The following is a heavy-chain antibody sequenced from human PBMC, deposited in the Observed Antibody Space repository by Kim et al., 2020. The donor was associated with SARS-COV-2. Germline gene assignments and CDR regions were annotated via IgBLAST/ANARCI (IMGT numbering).Heavy chain of an antibody. CDR3: ARRHGGYWYFDL. CDR1: GGSFSGYY. D-gene: IGHD3-3*01. V-gene: IGHV4-34*01. J-gene: IGHJ2*01. Sequence: SETLSLTCAVYGGSFSGYYWSWIRQPPGKGLEWIGEINHSGSTNYNPSLKSRVTISVDTSKNQFSLKLSSVTAADTAVYYCARRHGGYWYFDLWGRGTLVTVSS. CDR2: INHSGST.